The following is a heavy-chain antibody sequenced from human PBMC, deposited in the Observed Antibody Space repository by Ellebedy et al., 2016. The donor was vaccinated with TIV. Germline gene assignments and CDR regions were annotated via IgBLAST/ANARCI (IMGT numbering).Heavy chain of an antibody. J-gene: IGHJ3*02. D-gene: IGHD3-22*01. CDR2: ISGSGVST. CDR3: AKSYDTSGYYRRAFDI. CDR1: GFTFTNYA. V-gene: IGHV3-23*01. Sequence: PGGSLRLSCAASGFTFTNYAMSWVRQGPGKGLEWVSAISGSGVSTYYADSVKGRFTISRDNSKNTLYLQMISLRADDTGIYYCAKSYDTSGYYRRAFDIWGQGTMLIVSS.